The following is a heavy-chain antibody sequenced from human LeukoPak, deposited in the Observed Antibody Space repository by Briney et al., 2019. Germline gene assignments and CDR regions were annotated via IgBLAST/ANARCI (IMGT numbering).Heavy chain of an antibody. Sequence: SETLSLTCTVSGGSISSYYWSWIRQPPGKGLEWIGYIYYSGSTNYNPSLKSRVTISVDTSKNQFSLKLSSVTAADTAVYYCARGDGSYPHIIDYWGQGTLVTVSS. CDR1: GGSISSYY. CDR2: IYYSGST. D-gene: IGHD1-26*01. V-gene: IGHV4-59*01. J-gene: IGHJ4*02. CDR3: ARGDGSYPHIIDY.